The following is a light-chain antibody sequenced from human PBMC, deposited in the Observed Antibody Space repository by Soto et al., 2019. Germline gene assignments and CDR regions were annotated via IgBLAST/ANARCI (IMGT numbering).Light chain of an antibody. Sequence: DIQMTQSPSTLSASVGDRVTITCRASQSISSWLAWYQQKPGKAPKLLIFQASSLKSGVPSRFSGSGSATEYTLTISSPQPDDFATYYCEDYSSSSGLTFGGGTKVEIK. CDR1: QSISSW. J-gene: IGKJ4*01. CDR3: EDYSSSSGLT. V-gene: IGKV1-5*03. CDR2: QAS.